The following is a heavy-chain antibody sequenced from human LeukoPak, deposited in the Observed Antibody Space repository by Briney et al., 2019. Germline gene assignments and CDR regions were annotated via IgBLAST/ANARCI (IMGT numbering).Heavy chain of an antibody. D-gene: IGHD4-11*01. CDR1: GLTVSSNY. J-gene: IGHJ4*02. Sequence: GGSLRLSCAASGLTVSSNYMSWVRQAPGKGLEWVSTINGGGVNTHYADSVGGRFTISRDNSKNTLFLQMNSLRDEDTAVYYCAKDLYSNYGLADYWGQGNLVTVSS. V-gene: IGHV3-23*01. CDR2: INGGGVNT. CDR3: AKDLYSNYGLADY.